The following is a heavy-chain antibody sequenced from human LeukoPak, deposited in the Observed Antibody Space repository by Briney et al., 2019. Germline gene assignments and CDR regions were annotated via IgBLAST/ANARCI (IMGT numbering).Heavy chain of an antibody. D-gene: IGHD6-19*01. CDR1: GYTFTSYG. CDR3: ARVRIPYSSGWYVDY. J-gene: IGHJ4*02. Sequence: ASVKVSCKASGYTFTSYGISWVRQAPGQGLEWMGWTSAYNGNTNYAQKPQGRVTMTTDTSTSTAYMELRSLRSDDTAVYYCARVRIPYSSGWYVDYWGQGTLVTVSS. V-gene: IGHV1-18*01. CDR2: TSAYNGNT.